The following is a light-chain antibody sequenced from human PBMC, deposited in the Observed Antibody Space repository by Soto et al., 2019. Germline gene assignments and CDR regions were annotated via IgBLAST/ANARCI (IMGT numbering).Light chain of an antibody. J-gene: IGLJ2*01. Sequence: QSALTQPPSASGSPGQSVTISCTGTSSDVGGYNYVSWYQQHPGKVPKLIIYEVNKRPSGVPDRFSGSKSGNTASLTVSGLQAEDEADYYCSSNAGSNNLVFGGGTKLTVL. CDR3: SSNAGSNNLV. CDR1: SSDVGGYNY. CDR2: EVN. V-gene: IGLV2-8*01.